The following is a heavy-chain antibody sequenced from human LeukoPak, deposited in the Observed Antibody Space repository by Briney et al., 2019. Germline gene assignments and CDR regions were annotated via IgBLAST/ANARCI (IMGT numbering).Heavy chain of an antibody. J-gene: IGHJ4*02. Sequence: ASVKVSCKASGYTLTSYDINWVRQATGQGLEWIEWMNPNSGNTGYAQKFQGRVTMTRNTSISTAYMELSSLRSEDTAVYYCARPHTMVRGVMALGYWGQGTLVTVSS. D-gene: IGHD3-10*01. CDR3: ARPHTMVRGVMALGY. CDR1: GYTLTSYD. V-gene: IGHV1-8*01. CDR2: MNPNSGNT.